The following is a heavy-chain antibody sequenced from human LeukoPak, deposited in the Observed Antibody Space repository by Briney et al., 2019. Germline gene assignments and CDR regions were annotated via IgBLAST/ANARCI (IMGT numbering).Heavy chain of an antibody. V-gene: IGHV3-48*01. D-gene: IGHD6-19*01. CDR3: AKGLAVAGHFDY. Sequence: GGSLRLSCAASGFTFSAYSMNWVRQAPGKGLEWISYISSSSSTIYYADSVKGRFTISRDKSKNTLYLQMNSLRAEDTAVYYCAKGLAVAGHFDYWGQGTLVTVSS. CDR1: GFTFSAYS. J-gene: IGHJ4*02. CDR2: ISSSSSTI.